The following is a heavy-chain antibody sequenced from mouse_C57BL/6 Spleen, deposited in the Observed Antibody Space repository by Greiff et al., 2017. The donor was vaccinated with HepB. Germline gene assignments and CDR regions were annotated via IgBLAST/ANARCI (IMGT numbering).Heavy chain of an antibody. CDR1: GYSITSDY. CDR3: ARSLHYYGSSPHWYFDV. CDR2: ISYSGST. D-gene: IGHD1-1*01. J-gene: IGHJ1*03. Sequence: EVQLQQSGPGLAKPSQTLSLTCSVTGYSITSDYWNWIRKFPGNKLEYMGYISYSGSTYYNPSLKSRISITRDTSKNQYYLQLNSVTTEDTATYYCARSLHYYGSSPHWYFDVWGTGTTVTVSS. V-gene: IGHV3-8*01.